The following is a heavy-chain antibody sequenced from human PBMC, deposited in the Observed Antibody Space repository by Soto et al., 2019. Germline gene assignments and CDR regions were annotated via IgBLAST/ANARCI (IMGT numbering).Heavy chain of an antibody. CDR2: ITPFSGDV. CDR1: GNTFTYRY. V-gene: IGHV1-45*02. D-gene: IGHD1-26*01. Sequence: SVKVSCKALGNTFTYRYLHWVRQAPGQALEWMGWITPFSGDVHYAQKFQERVTITRDRSINTAYMRMSSPRSEDTAMYFCASGGAGSGPFTWELPDHWGQGTLVTVSS. CDR3: ASGGAGSGPFTWELPDH. J-gene: IGHJ4*02.